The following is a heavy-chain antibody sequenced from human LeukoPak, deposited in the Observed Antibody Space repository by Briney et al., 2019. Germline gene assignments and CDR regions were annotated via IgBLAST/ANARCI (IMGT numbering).Heavy chain of an antibody. Sequence: SETLSLTCTVSGDSIAGGIHYWSWLRQHPGKGLEWMGYFYHSEKTYYSPSLQSRLIMSVDTSKNQFSLELSSVTAADSAVYYCARSSYCTGTSCPLLYWGQGTLVTVSS. CDR1: GDSIAGGIHY. CDR3: ARSSYCTGTSCPLLY. CDR2: FYHSEKT. D-gene: IGHD2-15*01. V-gene: IGHV4-31*03. J-gene: IGHJ4*02.